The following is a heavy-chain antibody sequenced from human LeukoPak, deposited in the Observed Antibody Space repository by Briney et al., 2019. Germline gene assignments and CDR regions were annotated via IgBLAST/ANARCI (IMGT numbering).Heavy chain of an antibody. CDR2: ISYDGSNK. Sequence: GGSLRLSCATSGFTFSSYAMSWVRQAPGKGLEWVAVISYDGSNKYYADSVKGRFTISRDNSKNTLYLQMNSLRAEDTAVYYCARENSGDFDYWGQGTLVTVSS. CDR1: GFTFSSYA. J-gene: IGHJ4*02. CDR3: ARENSGDFDY. D-gene: IGHD6-25*01. V-gene: IGHV3-30-3*01.